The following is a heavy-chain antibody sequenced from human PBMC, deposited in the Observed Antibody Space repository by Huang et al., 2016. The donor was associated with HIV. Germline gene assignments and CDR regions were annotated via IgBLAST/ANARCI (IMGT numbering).Heavy chain of an antibody. Sequence: QVQLQESGPGLVKPSQTLSLTCTLSGGSIRSGTYYWTWIRQPAGKGLEWIGHIYTPGATNYNQSLRSRITISKDTPKNQFSLEVSSVTATDTAVYYCARAKMVRGAMTYNLIDYWGQGTLVTVSS. J-gene: IGHJ4*02. D-gene: IGHD3-10*01. CDR1: GGSIRSGTYY. CDR3: ARAKMVRGAMTYNLIDY. CDR2: IYTPGAT. V-gene: IGHV4-61*09.